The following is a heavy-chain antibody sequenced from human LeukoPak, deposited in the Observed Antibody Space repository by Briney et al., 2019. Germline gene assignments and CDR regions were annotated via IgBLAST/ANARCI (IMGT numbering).Heavy chain of an antibody. CDR2: IKEDGSAT. CDR3: ARDSPGYLAYDS. V-gene: IGHV3-7*04. D-gene: IGHD1-1*01. Sequence: VGALRHSCVASGFTFSTYWMTWVRQAPGKRPERGANIKEDGSATYYVDSVKGRFTISRDNAKKSLYLQMNSLRAEDTAVYYCARDSPGYLAYDSWGQGTLVTVSS. CDR1: GFTFSTYW. J-gene: IGHJ4*02.